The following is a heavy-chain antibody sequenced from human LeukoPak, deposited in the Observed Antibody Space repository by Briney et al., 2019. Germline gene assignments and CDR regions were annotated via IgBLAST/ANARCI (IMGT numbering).Heavy chain of an antibody. J-gene: IGHJ6*03. V-gene: IGHV1-8*03. D-gene: IGHD2-21*02. CDR3: ARGGYCGGDCYLPPYYYYYMDV. Sequence: ASVKVSCKASGYTFTNYDINWVRQATGQGLEWMGWMNPNSGNTGYGQKFQGRVTITRNTSISTAYMELSSLRSEDTAVYYCARGGYCGGDCYLPPYYYYYMDVWGKGTTVTISS. CDR1: GYTFTNYD. CDR2: MNPNSGNT.